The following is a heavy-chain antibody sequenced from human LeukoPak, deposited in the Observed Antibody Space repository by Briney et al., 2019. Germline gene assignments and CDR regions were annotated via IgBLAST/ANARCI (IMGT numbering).Heavy chain of an antibody. CDR2: IYYSGST. J-gene: IGHJ3*02. CDR3: ARNRAVYDAFDI. D-gene: IGHD2-8*01. CDR1: GGSISSYY. V-gene: IGHV4-59*08. Sequence: SETLSLTCTVSGGSISSYYWSWIRQPPGKGLEWIGYIYYSGSTNYNPSLKSRVTISVDTSKNQFSLKLSSVTAADTAVYYCARNRAVYDAFDIWGQGTMVTVSS.